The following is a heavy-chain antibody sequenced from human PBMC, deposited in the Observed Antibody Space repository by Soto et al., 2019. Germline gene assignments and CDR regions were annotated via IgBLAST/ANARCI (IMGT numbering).Heavy chain of an antibody. D-gene: IGHD4-4*01. CDR3: ASTVTTDYYYYGMDV. CDR1: GFTFSSYA. CDR2: ISYDGSNK. Sequence: QVQLVESGGGVVQPGRSLRLSCAASGFTFSSYAMHWVRQAPGKGLEWVAVISYDGSNKYYADSVKGRFTISRDNSKNTLYLQMNRLRAEDTAVYYCASTVTTDYYYYGMDVWGQGTTVTVSS. V-gene: IGHV3-30-3*01. J-gene: IGHJ6*02.